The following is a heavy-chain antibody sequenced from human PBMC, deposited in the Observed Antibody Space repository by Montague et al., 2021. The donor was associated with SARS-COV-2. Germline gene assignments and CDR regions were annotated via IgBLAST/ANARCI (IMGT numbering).Heavy chain of an antibody. V-gene: IGHV4-39*07. CDR2: IYYGEST. CDR1: GGSISSSSYY. CDR3: ARVGRQQLVRLSGMDV. Sequence: SETLSLTCTVSGGSISSSSYYWGWIRQPPGKGLEWIGSIYYGESTYYXXXLKSRVTISVDTSKNQFSLKLSSVTAADTAVYYCARVGRQQLVRLSGMDVWGQGTTVTVSS. J-gene: IGHJ6*02. D-gene: IGHD6-13*01.